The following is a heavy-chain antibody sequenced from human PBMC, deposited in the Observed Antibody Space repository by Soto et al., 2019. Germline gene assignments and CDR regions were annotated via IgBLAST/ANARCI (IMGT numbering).Heavy chain of an antibody. CDR2: ISSSSSYI. V-gene: IGHV3-21*01. J-gene: IGHJ3*02. CDR3: ARDLEYYYDSSGYYNPGAFDI. D-gene: IGHD3-22*01. CDR1: GFTFSSYR. Sequence: PXGSLRLTCAASGFTFSSYRMNWVCQAPGKGLDWVSSISSSSSYIYYADSVKGRFTISRDNAKNSLYLQMNSLRAEDTAVYYCARDLEYYYDSSGYYNPGAFDIWGHGTMVTVSS.